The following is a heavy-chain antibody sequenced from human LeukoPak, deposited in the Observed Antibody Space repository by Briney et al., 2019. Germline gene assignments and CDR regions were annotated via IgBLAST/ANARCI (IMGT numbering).Heavy chain of an antibody. V-gene: IGHV3-23*01. D-gene: IGHD5/OR15-5a*01. CDR1: GFAFSTYA. CDR3: AKSRGSSVYEQFDY. Sequence: PGGSLRLSCAASGFAFSTYAMTWVSQAPEKGLQWVSTISTSGRATYYADSVEGRFTISRDNSKNTLYLQMNSLRADDTAVYYCAKSRGSSVYEQFDYWGQGTQVTVSS. J-gene: IGHJ4*02. CDR2: ISTSGRAT.